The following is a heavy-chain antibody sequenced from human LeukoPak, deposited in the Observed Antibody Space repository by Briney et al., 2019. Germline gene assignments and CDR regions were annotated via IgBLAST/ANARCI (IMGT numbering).Heavy chain of an antibody. CDR1: GGSISSGGYS. V-gene: IGHV4-30-2*01. CDR3: ARLVAATGNFDY. Sequence: SQTLSLTCAVSGGSISSGGYSWSWIRQPPGKGLEWIGYIYHSGSTYYNPSLRSRVTISVDRSKNQFSLKLSSVTAADTAVYYCARLVAATGNFDYWGQGTLVTVSS. D-gene: IGHD6-13*01. J-gene: IGHJ4*02. CDR2: IYHSGST.